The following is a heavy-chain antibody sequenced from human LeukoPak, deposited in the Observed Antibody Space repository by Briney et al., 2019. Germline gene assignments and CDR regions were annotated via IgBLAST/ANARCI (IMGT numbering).Heavy chain of an antibody. Sequence: GASVKVSCKASGYTFTSYDINWVRQATGQGLEWMGWMNPNSGNTGYAQKFQGRVTMTRNTSISTAYMELSSLRSEDTAEYYCARDRSIAARPAPGWFDPWGQGTLVTVSS. V-gene: IGHV1-8*01. CDR1: GYTFTSYD. D-gene: IGHD6-6*01. CDR2: MNPNSGNT. J-gene: IGHJ5*02. CDR3: ARDRSIAARPAPGWFDP.